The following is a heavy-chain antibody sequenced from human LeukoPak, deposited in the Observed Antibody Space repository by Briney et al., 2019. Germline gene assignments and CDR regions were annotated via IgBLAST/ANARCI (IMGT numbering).Heavy chain of an antibody. V-gene: IGHV3-7*01. Sequence: SMRPSCAASGFTSSSYRMSWVRQARGKGREWVGNKKQDGREKDYVDHAKGRFTISRDNANNSLYLQMNSLRAEGTAVYYCARDEGSGVVYWVQGTQVTDSS. CDR1: GFTSSSYR. CDR3: ARDEGSGVVY. J-gene: IGHJ4*02. CDR2: KKQDGREK.